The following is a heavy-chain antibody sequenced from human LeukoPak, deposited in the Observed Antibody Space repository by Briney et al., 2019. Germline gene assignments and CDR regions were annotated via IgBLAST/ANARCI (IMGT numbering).Heavy chain of an antibody. V-gene: IGHV3-23*01. J-gene: IGHJ4*02. Sequence: GGSLRLSCAASGFTFSSYAMSWVRQAPGKGLEWVSAITDSGGSTYHADSVKGRFTISRDNSKNTLYLQMNSLRAEDTAVYFCAKGSASARPYYFDYWGQGTLVTVSS. D-gene: IGHD2-21*01. CDR1: GFTFSSYA. CDR2: ITDSGGST. CDR3: AKGSASARPYYFDY.